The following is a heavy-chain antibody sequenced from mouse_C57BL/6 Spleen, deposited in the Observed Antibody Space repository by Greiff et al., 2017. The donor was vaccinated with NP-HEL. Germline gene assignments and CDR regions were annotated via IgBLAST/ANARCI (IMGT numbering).Heavy chain of an antibody. D-gene: IGHD3-2*02. V-gene: IGHV1-15*01. CDR3: TRYGSGYYFDY. CDR1: GYTFTDYE. J-gene: IGHJ2*01. Sequence: QVQLKESGAELVRPGASVTLSCKASGYTFTDYEMHWVKQTPVHGLEWIGAIDPETGGTAYNQKFKGKAILTADKSSSTAYMELRSLTSEDSAVYYCTRYGSGYYFDYWGQGTTLTVSS. CDR2: IDPETGGT.